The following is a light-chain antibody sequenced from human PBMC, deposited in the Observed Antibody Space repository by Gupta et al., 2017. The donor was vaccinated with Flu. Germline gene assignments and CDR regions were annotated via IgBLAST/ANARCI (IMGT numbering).Light chain of an antibody. J-gene: IGLJ3*02. CDR2: EVS. Sequence: QSALTQPASVSGSPGPSITISCTGTSSDIGGYDYVSWYQQHPGKAPKLMIFEVSDRPSGVSNRFSGSKSGNTASLTISGLQAEDEADYYCSSYATTSPVVFGGGTTLTVL. V-gene: IGLV2-14*01. CDR3: SSYATTSPVV. CDR1: SSDIGGYDY.